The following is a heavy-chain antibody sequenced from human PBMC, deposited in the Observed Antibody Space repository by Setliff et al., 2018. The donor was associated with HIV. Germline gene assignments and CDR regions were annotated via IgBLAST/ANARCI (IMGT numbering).Heavy chain of an antibody. Sequence: ASETLSLTCAVSGGSISSSDWWTWVRQPPGRGLEWIGEIHHSGRTNYNPSLKSRVTISVDQSENQFSLRLSSVTAADTAVYYCARSSYCSGGSCSTFAYWGQGTQVTVSS. V-gene: IGHV4-4*02. CDR3: ARSSYCSGGSCSTFAY. J-gene: IGHJ4*02. CDR2: IHHSGRT. D-gene: IGHD2-15*01. CDR1: GGSISSSDW.